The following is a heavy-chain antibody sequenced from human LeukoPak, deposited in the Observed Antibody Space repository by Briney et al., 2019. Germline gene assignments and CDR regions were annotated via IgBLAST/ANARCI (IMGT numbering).Heavy chain of an antibody. J-gene: IGHJ4*02. CDR1: GYTFTGYY. V-gene: IGHV1-2*02. CDR2: INPNSGGT. CDR3: TRDGARNTWYRL. D-gene: IGHD1/OR15-1a*01. Sequence: ASVKVSCKASGYTFTGYYMHWVRQAPGQGLEWMGWINPNSGGTNYAQKFQGRVTMTRDTSISTAYMELRSLTSDDTAVYYCTRDGARNTWYRLWGQGTLVTVSS.